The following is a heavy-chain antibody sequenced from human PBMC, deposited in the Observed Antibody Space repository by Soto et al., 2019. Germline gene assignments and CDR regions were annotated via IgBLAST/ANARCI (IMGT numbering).Heavy chain of an antibody. CDR1: GGTFSSYA. Sequence: GASVKVSCKASGGTFSSYAISWVRQAPGQGLEWMGGIIPIFGTANYAQKFQGRVTITADEFTSTAYMELSSLRSEDTAVYYCARSWGRLVTSAFDIWGQGTMVTVSS. CDR2: IIPIFGTA. D-gene: IGHD3-9*01. CDR3: ARSWGRLVTSAFDI. V-gene: IGHV1-69*13. J-gene: IGHJ3*02.